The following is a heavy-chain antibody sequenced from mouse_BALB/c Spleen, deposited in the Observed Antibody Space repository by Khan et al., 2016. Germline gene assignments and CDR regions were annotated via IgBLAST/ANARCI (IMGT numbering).Heavy chain of an antibody. Sequence: QVQLKESGPGLVAPSQSLSITCTVSGFSIIAYGVNWVRQPPGKGLEWLGMIWGDGSTDYNSGLKSRLNITKDNSKSQVFLKMNSLQTDDTARYYCARDGWGYYAMDYWGRGTSVTVSS. V-gene: IGHV2-6-7*01. CDR1: GFSIIAYG. CDR2: IWGDGST. D-gene: IGHD2-2*01. J-gene: IGHJ4*01. CDR3: ARDGWGYYAMDY.